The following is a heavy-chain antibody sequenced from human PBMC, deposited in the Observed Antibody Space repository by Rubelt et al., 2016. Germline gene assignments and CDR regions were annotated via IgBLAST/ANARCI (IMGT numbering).Heavy chain of an antibody. J-gene: IGHJ4*02. CDR3: SRDVAAGLDY. V-gene: IGHV3-23*01. CDR1: GFSFNTYA. Sequence: VGSLRLSCAASGFSFNTYAMSWVRQAPGKGLEWVSAISGSAGMTYYSDSVKGRFASSRDNSKNTLYLQMNSLRAADTDVYYCSRDVAAGLDYWGQGTLVTVSS. CDR2: ISGSAGMT.